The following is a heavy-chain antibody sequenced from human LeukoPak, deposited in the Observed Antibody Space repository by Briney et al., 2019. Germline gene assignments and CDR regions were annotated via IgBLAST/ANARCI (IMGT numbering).Heavy chain of an antibody. J-gene: IGHJ6*02. CDR2: ISWNSGSI. D-gene: IGHD3-16*02. CDR3: VGGYLDYYYGMDV. CDR1: GFTFDDYA. V-gene: IGHV3-9*01. Sequence: GGSLRLSCAASGFTFDDYAMHWVRQAPGKGLEWVSGISWNSGSIGYADSVKGRFTISRDSAKNSLYLQMNSLRAEDTALYYCVGGYLDYYYGMDVWGQGTTVTVSS.